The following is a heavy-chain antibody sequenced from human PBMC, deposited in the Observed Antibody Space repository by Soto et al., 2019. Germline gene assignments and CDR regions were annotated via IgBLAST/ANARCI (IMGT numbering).Heavy chain of an antibody. CDR1: GGSISSYY. CDR2: IYYSGST. Sequence: TSETLSLTCTVSGGSISSYYWSWIRQPPGKGLEWIGYIYYSGSTNYNPSLKSRVTISVDTSKNQFSLKLSSVTAADTAVYYCARGGDIVVVPAAHNWFDPWGQGTLVTVSS. CDR3: ARGGDIVVVPAAHNWFDP. V-gene: IGHV4-59*01. D-gene: IGHD2-2*01. J-gene: IGHJ5*02.